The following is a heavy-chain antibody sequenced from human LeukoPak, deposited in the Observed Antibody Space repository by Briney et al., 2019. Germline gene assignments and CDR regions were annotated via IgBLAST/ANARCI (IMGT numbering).Heavy chain of an antibody. V-gene: IGHV4-4*07. CDR1: GGSISDYF. CDR2: VYTSGSP. D-gene: IGHD4-11*01. CDR3: ARRARYSNYVRYYYYMDV. Sequence: SETLSLTCTVSGGSISDYFWSWIRQPAGKGLEWIGRVYTSGSPNYNPSLKSRVTLSVDTSKNQFSLKLRSVTAADTAVYYCARRARYSNYVRYYYYMDVWGKGTTVTVSS. J-gene: IGHJ6*03.